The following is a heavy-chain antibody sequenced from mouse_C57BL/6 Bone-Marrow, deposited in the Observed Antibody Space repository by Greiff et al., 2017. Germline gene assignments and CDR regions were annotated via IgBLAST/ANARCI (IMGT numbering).Heavy chain of an antibody. Sequence: QVQLQQPGAELVKPGASVKMSCKASGYTFTSYWITWVKQRPGQGLEWIGDIYPGSGSTNYNEKFKSKATLTVDTSSSTAYMQLSSLTSEDSAVYYCARNDGYYVWAMGYWGQGTSVTVSS. CDR3: ARNDGYYVWAMGY. V-gene: IGHV1-55*01. D-gene: IGHD2-3*01. CDR2: IYPGSGST. CDR1: GYTFTSYW. J-gene: IGHJ4*01.